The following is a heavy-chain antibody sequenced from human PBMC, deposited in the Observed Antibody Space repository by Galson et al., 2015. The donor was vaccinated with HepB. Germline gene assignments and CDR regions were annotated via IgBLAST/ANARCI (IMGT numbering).Heavy chain of an antibody. J-gene: IGHJ5*02. V-gene: IGHV1-18*01. CDR1: GYTFSSYS. D-gene: IGHD2-15*01. CDR3: ARGALVAVVGATQNNWFDP. CDR2: ISAYDGNT. Sequence: SVKVSCKASGYTFSSYSITWARQAPGQGLEWMGWISAYDGNTKYAQNLQGRLTMTTDTSRTTAYMVLRSLRSDDTAVYYCARGALVAVVGATQNNWFDPWGQGTLVTVSS.